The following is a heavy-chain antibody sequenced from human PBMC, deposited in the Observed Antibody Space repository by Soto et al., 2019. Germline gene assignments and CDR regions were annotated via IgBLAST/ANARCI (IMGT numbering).Heavy chain of an antibody. J-gene: IGHJ6*02. CDR1: GGSVSRGSYY. CDR2: IYYSGST. Sequence: ETLSLTCTVSGGSVSRGSYYWSWIRQPPGKGLEWIGYIYYSGSTNYNPSLKSRVTISVDTSKNQFSLKLSSVTAADTAVYYCARPLYSYGPMDVWGQGTTVTVSS. D-gene: IGHD5-18*01. CDR3: ARPLYSYGPMDV. V-gene: IGHV4-61*01.